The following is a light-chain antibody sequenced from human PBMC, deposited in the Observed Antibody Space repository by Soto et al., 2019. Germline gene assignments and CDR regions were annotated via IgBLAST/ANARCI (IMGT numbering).Light chain of an antibody. CDR3: QVWDTLSDNYV. Sequence: SYELTQPPSVSVAPGQTARITCGGNNIESKSVHWYQQRPGQAPVLVIYVDSDRPSGIPDRFSASTYGNTAALTISRVEAGDEDDYYCQVWDTLSDNYVFGYGTKVT. CDR1: NIESKS. V-gene: IGLV3-21*02. CDR2: VDS. J-gene: IGLJ1*01.